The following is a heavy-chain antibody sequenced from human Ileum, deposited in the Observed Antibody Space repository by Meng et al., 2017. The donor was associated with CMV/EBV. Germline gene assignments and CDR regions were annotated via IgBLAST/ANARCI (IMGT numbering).Heavy chain of an antibody. CDR1: GYNFTNYD. CDR2: MSPHSGHT. V-gene: IGHV1-8*01. Sequence: ASVKVTCKASGYNFTNYDINWVRQATGQGLEWMGWMSPHSGHTGHTQKVQGRVIMIRDTSRSTAYMELSSLRSDNTAVYYCARGADFGGRGDFDYWGQGTLVTVSS. D-gene: IGHD3-10*01. J-gene: IGHJ4*02. CDR3: ARGADFGGRGDFDY.